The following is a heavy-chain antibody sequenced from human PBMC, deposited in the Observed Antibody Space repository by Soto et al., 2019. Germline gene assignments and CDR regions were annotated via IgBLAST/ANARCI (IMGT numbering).Heavy chain of an antibody. J-gene: IGHJ6*02. CDR2: ISGYNGNT. D-gene: IGHD2-21*01. CDR1: GYTFSGYS. CDR3: ARDVFCGGAPACPDMDV. V-gene: IGHV1-18*04. Sequence: ASVKVSCKASGYTFSGYSITWVRQSPGQGLEWMGRISGYNGNTNYARTLRGRLTLTTDTSTSTAYMELRSLTSDDTAVYYCARDVFCGGAPACPDMDVWGQGTTVTVSS.